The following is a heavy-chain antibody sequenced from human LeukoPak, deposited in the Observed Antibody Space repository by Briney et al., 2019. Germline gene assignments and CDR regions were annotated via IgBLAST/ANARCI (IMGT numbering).Heavy chain of an antibody. J-gene: IGHJ4*02. Sequence: GGSLRLSCAASGFTFSSYAMHWVRQAPGKGLEYVSAISSNGGSTYYANSVKGRFTISRDNSKNTLYLQMGSLRAEDMAVYYCARGDGYTSVDYWGQGTLVTVSS. CDR2: ISSNGGST. V-gene: IGHV3-64*01. CDR3: ARGDGYTSVDY. D-gene: IGHD5-24*01. CDR1: GFTFSSYA.